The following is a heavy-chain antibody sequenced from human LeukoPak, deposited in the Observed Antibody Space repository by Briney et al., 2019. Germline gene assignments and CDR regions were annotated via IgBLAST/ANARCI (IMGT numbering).Heavy chain of an antibody. CDR1: GFTFSSYG. V-gene: IGHV3-30*03. D-gene: IGHD5-18*01. CDR2: ISYDGSNK. Sequence: GGSLRLSCAAAGFTFSSYGMHWVRQAPGKGLEGVAVISYDGSNKYYADSVKGRFTISRDNAKNSLYLQMNSLRAEDTALYYCARGAEVQLWSYYFDYWGQGTLVTVSS. CDR3: ARGAEVQLWSYYFDY. J-gene: IGHJ4*02.